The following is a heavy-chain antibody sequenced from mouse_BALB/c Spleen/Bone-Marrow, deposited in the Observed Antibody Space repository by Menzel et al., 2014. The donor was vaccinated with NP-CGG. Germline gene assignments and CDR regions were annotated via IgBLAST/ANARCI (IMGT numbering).Heavy chain of an antibody. CDR3: ARMGYYGWLAY. CDR1: GFDFRTYW. J-gene: IGHJ3*01. D-gene: IGHD1-1*01. V-gene: IGHV4-1*02. CDR2: INPDSKTK. Sequence: EVKLVESGGGLVQPGGFLKLSCAASGFDFRTYWMSWVRQAPGKGLEWIGEINPDSKTKIYAPSLKDKFIISRDNAKNTLYLQMSKVRSEDTALYYCARMGYYGWLAYWGQGTLVTVSA.